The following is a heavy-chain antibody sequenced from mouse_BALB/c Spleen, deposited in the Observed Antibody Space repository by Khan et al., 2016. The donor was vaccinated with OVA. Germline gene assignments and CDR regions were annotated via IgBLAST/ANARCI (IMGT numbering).Heavy chain of an antibody. V-gene: IGHV2-6-5*01. CDR3: AREDYGSSSFDY. CDR2: IWGGGST. CDR1: GFSLTDYG. Sequence: VQLQESGSGLVAPSQSLSITCTVSGFSLTDYGVSWIRQPPGKGLEWLGAIWGGGSTYYNSALKSRLSISKDNSKSQVFLKMNSLQIDDTAMYXCAREDYGSSSFDYWGQGTTLTVSS. D-gene: IGHD1-1*01. J-gene: IGHJ2*01.